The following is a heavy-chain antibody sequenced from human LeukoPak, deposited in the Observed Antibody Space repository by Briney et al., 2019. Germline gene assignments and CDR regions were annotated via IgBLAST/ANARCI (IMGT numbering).Heavy chain of an antibody. Sequence: KASETLSLTCTVSGGSISSAGYYWAWIRQPPEKGLEWIGSIYYSGSTFYNPSLKSRVTISVDTSKNQFSLKLSSVTAADTAVYYCARVVPAAIGYYEHWGQGTLVTVSS. J-gene: IGHJ1*01. V-gene: IGHV4-39*01. CDR3: ARVVPAAIGYYEH. CDR2: IYYSGST. D-gene: IGHD2-2*02. CDR1: GGSISSAGYY.